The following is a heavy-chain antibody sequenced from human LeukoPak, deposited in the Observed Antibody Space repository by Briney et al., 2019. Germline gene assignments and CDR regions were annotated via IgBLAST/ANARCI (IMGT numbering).Heavy chain of an antibody. Sequence: PSETLSLTCTVSGGSISSGGYYWSWIRQPPGKGLEGMGYTYHSGSTYYNPSLKSRVTISVDRSKNQFSLKLSSVTAADTAVYYCARLVEVVVVPAAQGGIGDWGQGTLVTVSS. D-gene: IGHD2-2*01. J-gene: IGHJ4*02. CDR1: GGSISSGGYY. V-gene: IGHV4-30-2*01. CDR2: TYHSGST. CDR3: ARLVEVVVVPAAQGGIGD.